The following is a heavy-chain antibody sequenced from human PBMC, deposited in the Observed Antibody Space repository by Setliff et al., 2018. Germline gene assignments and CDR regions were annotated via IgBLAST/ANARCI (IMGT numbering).Heavy chain of an antibody. D-gene: IGHD5-18*01. CDR1: GFSFSDYS. J-gene: IGHJ4*02. Sequence: PGGSLRLSCAASGFSFSDYSMNWVRQAPGKGLEWVSSISSSSTYIFYADSVRGRFTVSRDNAKNSLYLQMNSLRAEDTAIYYCATTRVWIPVLDSCGQGTLVTISS. CDR2: ISSSSTYI. V-gene: IGHV3-21*04. CDR3: ATTRVWIPVLDS.